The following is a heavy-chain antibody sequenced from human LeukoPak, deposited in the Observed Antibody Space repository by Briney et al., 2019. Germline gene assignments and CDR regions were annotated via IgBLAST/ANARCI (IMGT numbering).Heavy chain of an antibody. CDR3: ARDRKVLLWFRELFC. D-gene: IGHD3-10*01. J-gene: IGHJ4*02. V-gene: IGHV1-2*06. Sequence: ASVKVSCKASGYTFTGYYMHWVRQAPGQGLEWMGRINPNSGGTNYAQKFQGRVTMTRDTSISTAYMELSRLRSDDTAVYYCARDRKVLLWFRELFCWGQGTLVTVSS. CDR2: INPNSGGT. CDR1: GYTFTGYY.